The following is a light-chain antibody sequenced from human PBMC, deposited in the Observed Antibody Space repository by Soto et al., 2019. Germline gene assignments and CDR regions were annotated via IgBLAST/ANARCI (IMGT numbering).Light chain of an antibody. Sequence: QAVVTQPPSVSAAPGQKVTIYCSGSSSNIGNDYVSWFQQFPGAAPKRLIYNSHKRHSGVPDRFSGSTSGTSATLGITGLQTGDEAVSYCGSWDSSLTAGVFGGGTKLTVL. CDR3: GSWDSSLTAGV. J-gene: IGLJ3*02. CDR2: NSH. CDR1: SSNIGNDY. V-gene: IGLV1-51*01.